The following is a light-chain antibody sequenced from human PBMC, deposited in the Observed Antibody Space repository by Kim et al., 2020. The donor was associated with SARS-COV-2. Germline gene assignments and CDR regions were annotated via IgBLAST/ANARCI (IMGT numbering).Light chain of an antibody. CDR2: AAS. CDR1: QNVNTN. J-gene: IGKJ5*01. CDR3: QQYNTWPPVT. Sequence: SPAGMATLSCRASQNVNTNLAWYQQTPGPAPRLLLYAASTRVAGIPARFSGSGSGTEFTLTITSLQSEDFAIYYCQQYNTWPPVTFGQGTRLEIK. V-gene: IGKV3-15*01.